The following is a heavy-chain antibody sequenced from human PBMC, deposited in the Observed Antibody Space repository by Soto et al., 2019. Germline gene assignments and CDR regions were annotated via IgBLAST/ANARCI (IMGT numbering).Heavy chain of an antibody. V-gene: IGHV3-21*01. Sequence: GGSMRLCCAASGFTFSSYSINWVRQPPEKGLEWVSSISSSSSYIYYADSVKGRFTISRDNAKNSLYLQMNSLRAEDTAVYYCARGGPIYSISAFVVYWGQGTLVTVSS. CDR2: ISSSSSYI. CDR3: ARGGPIYSISAFVVY. J-gene: IGHJ4*02. CDR1: GFTFSSYS. D-gene: IGHD6-6*01.